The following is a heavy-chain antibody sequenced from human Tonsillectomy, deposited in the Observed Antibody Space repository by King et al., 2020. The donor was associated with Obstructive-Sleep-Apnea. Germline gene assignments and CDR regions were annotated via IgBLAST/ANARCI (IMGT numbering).Heavy chain of an antibody. D-gene: IGHD4-23*01. V-gene: IGHV4-59*01. Sequence: VQLQESGPGLVKPSETLSLTCTVSGGSISSYSWTWIRQPPGKGLEWIGYIYNTGSTNYNPSLKSRVTISIDTSKNQFSLKLSSVTAADTAVYYCARVWSTVVTNDAFVIWGQGTMVTVSS. CDR2: IYNTGST. CDR3: ARVWSTVVTNDAFVI. J-gene: IGHJ3*02. CDR1: GGSISSYS.